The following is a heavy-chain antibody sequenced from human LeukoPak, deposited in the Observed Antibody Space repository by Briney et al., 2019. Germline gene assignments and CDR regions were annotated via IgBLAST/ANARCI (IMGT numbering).Heavy chain of an antibody. CDR2: IYYSGST. CDR3: ARGEAVAGQYNWFDP. J-gene: IGHJ5*02. D-gene: IGHD6-19*01. CDR1: GGSFSGYY. V-gene: IGHV4-59*01. Sequence: SETLSLTCAVYGGSFSGYYWSWIRQPPGKGLEWIGYIYYSGSTNYNPSLKSRVTISVDTSKNQFSLKLSSVTAADTAVYYCARGEAVAGQYNWFDPWGQGTLVTVSS.